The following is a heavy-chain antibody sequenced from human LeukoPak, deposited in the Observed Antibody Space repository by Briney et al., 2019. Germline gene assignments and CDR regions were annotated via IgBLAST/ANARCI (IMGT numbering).Heavy chain of an antibody. D-gene: IGHD3-10*01. Sequence: GGSLRLSCAASGFTFSSYAMSWVRQAPGKGLEWVSAISGSGGSTYYADSVKGRFTISRDNSKNTLYLQMNSLRAEDTAVYYCAKGGLWFGESHLDYWGQGTLVTASS. J-gene: IGHJ4*02. CDR1: GFTFSSYA. CDR2: ISGSGGST. CDR3: AKGGLWFGESHLDY. V-gene: IGHV3-23*01.